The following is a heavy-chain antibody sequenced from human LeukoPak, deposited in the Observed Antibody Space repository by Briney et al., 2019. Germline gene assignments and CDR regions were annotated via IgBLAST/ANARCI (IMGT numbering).Heavy chain of an antibody. Sequence: ASVKVSCKASGGTFTSYAISWVRQAPGQGLEWMGRIIPIFGIANYAQKFQGRVTITADKSTSTAYMELSSLRSEDTAVYYCAREREKVELPAFDICGQGTMVTVSS. V-gene: IGHV1-69*04. CDR1: GGTFTSYA. CDR3: AREREKVELPAFDI. CDR2: IIPIFGIA. J-gene: IGHJ3*02. D-gene: IGHD1-7*01.